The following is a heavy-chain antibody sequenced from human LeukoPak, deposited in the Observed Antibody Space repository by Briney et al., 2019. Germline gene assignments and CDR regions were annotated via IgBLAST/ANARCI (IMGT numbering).Heavy chain of an antibody. CDR1: GFTVSSNY. D-gene: IGHD1-26*01. CDR3: AKKVVVGATSPYSDFQD. V-gene: IGHV3-53*01. CDR2: IYSGGST. J-gene: IGHJ1*01. Sequence: GGSLRLSCAASGFTVSSNYMSWVRQAPGKGLEGVSVIYSGGSTYYADSVKGRFTISRDNSKNTLYLQMNSLRAEDTAVYYCAKKVVVGATSPYSDFQDWGQGTLVTVSS.